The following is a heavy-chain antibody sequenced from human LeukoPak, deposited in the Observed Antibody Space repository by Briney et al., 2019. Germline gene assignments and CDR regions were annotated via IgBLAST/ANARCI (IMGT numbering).Heavy chain of an antibody. Sequence: ASVKVSCKASGYTFTSYDINWVRQATGQGLEWMGWMNPNSGNTGYAQKFQGRVTMTRNTSISTAYMELSSLRPEDTAVYYCARGGDDYGGSSSWGQGTLVTVSS. D-gene: IGHD4-23*01. CDR1: GYTFTSYD. J-gene: IGHJ5*02. CDR2: MNPNSGNT. CDR3: ARGGDDYGGSSS. V-gene: IGHV1-8*01.